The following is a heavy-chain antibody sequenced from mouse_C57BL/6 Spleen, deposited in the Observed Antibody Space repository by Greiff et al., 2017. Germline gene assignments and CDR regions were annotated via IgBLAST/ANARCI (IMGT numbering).Heavy chain of an antibody. V-gene: IGHV1-72*01. CDR2: IDPNRGGT. D-gene: IGHD2-5*01. Sequence: QVQLQQPGAELVKPGASVKLSCKASGYTFTSYWMHWVKQRPGRGLEWIGRIDPNRGGTKYNEKFKSKATLTVDKPASTAYMQLSSLTSEDSAVYYCARSYYSNYSYWYFDVWGTGTTVTVSS. CDR1: GYTFTSYW. J-gene: IGHJ1*03. CDR3: ARSYYSNYSYWYFDV.